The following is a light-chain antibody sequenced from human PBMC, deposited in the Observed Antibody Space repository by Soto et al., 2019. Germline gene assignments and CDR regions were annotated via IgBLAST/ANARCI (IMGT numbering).Light chain of an antibody. CDR1: QSLTKRY. Sequence: EIVLTQSPGTLSLSPGERATLSCRASQSLTKRYLAWYQQKSGQAPRLLIYGAYNRATGIPDRFSGSGSGTDFTLIISRLEPEDFAVYYCQQYGSSLVYTFGQGTKLEIK. CDR3: QQYGSSLVYT. J-gene: IGKJ2*01. CDR2: GAY. V-gene: IGKV3-20*01.